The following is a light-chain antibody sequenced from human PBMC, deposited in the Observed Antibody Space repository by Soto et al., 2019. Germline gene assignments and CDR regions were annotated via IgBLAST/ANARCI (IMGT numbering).Light chain of an antibody. CDR1: QSISSY. Sequence: DIQMTQSPSSLSASVGDRVTITCRASQSISSYLNWYQQKPGKAPKLLIYAASSLQSGVPSRFSGSGSGTDFTLTSSSLQPEDFAPYYCQQSYSTPLTFGGGNKVEIK. CDR2: AAS. J-gene: IGKJ4*01. V-gene: IGKV1-39*01. CDR3: QQSYSTPLT.